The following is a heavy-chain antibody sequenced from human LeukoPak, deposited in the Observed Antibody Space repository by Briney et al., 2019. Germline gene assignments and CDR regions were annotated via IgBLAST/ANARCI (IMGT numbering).Heavy chain of an antibody. V-gene: IGHV3-7*01. CDR3: ARATRGQEVFY. CDR1: GFTFSKSW. J-gene: IGHJ4*02. CDR2: IKEDGSET. Sequence: GGSLRLSCAASGFTFSKSWMSWVRQAPGRALEWLASIKEDGSETYYVDSVKGRFTISRDNAKNSLFLQMNSLRAEDTAVYYCARATRGQEVFYWGQGTLVSVSS.